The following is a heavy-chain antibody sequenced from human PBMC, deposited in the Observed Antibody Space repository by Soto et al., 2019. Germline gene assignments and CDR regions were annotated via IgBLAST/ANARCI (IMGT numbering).Heavy chain of an antibody. D-gene: IGHD2-21*02. CDR1: GDSISGNVHY. CDR3: ARHWDDCTAEFSLGKWFDS. V-gene: IGHV4-39*02. Sequence: QLLLQESGPGLVKPSDTLSLTCNVSGDSISGNVHYWGWVRQPPGKWLEWIGSVYQNGKAYYNPSRKTRVTVSVDTSKNHSSLTVTSVTAADTAIYYCARHWDDCTAEFSLGKWFDSWGQGSLVTVSS. CDR2: VYQNGKA. J-gene: IGHJ5*01.